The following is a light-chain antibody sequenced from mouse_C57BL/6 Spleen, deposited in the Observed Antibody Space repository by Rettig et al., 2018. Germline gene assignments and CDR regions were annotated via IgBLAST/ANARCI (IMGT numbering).Light chain of an antibody. V-gene: IGKV12-46*01. CDR2: AAP. CDR3: QHFWGTPLT. J-gene: IGKJ5*01. Sequence: DIQMTQSPASLSVSVGETVTITCRASENIYSNLAWYQQKQGQSPQLLLYAAPNLADGVPSRFSGSGSGTQYSLKINSLQSEDFGSYYCQHFWGTPLTFGAGTKLELK. CDR1: ENIYSN.